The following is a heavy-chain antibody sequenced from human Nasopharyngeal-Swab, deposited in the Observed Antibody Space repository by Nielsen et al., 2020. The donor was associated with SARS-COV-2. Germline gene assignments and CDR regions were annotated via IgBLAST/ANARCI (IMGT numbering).Heavy chain of an antibody. CDR1: GFTFSSYS. V-gene: IGHV3-48*02. D-gene: IGHD3-3*01. Sequence: GESLKISCAASGFTFSSYSMNWIRQAPGKGLEWISYISSTTYTTYYVDSVKGRFTISRDNAKNSLYLQMNSLRDEDTAVYYCARLKYDFWNGPPEDYWGQGTLVTVSS. J-gene: IGHJ4*02. CDR2: ISSTTYTT. CDR3: ARLKYDFWNGPPEDY.